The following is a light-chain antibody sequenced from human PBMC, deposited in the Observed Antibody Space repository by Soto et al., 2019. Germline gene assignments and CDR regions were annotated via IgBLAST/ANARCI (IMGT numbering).Light chain of an antibody. J-gene: IGLJ2*01. CDR3: SSYTDTGTHVV. Sequence: QSALTQPPSASGSPGQSVTISCTGTSSDVGGYNYVSWYQQHPGKAPKLMIYEVRNRPSGVSNRFSGSKSGTTASLTISGLQAEDEADYYCSSYTDTGTHVVFGGGTQLTVL. V-gene: IGLV2-14*01. CDR2: EVR. CDR1: SSDVGGYNY.